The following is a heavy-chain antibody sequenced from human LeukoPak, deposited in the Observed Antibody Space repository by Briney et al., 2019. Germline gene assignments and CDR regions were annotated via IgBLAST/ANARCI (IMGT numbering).Heavy chain of an antibody. Sequence: PGGSLRLSCAASGFTFRNYAMGWVRQAPGKGLEWVSAIVGSGSSTYYADSVKGRFTISRDNSKNTLYLQLNRLRAEDTAVYYCAKWGDYDILTGYYDPDYWGQGTLVTVSP. J-gene: IGHJ4*02. D-gene: IGHD3-9*01. CDR2: IVGSGSST. V-gene: IGHV3-23*01. CDR1: GFTFRNYA. CDR3: AKWGDYDILTGYYDPDY.